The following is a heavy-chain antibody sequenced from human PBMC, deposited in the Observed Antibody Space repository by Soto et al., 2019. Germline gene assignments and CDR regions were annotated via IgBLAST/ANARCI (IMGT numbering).Heavy chain of an antibody. CDR1: GFTVSSKY. CDR2: IYSGGST. V-gene: IGHV3-53*01. J-gene: IGHJ6*02. Sequence: EVQLVESGGGLIQPGGSLRLSCLASGFTVSSKYMSWVRQAPGKGLEWVSVIYSGGSTYYADSVKGRFTISRDNSENTLYLQMNSLRAEDTAVYYCAILGGDYYDMDVWGQGTTVTVPS. CDR3: AILGGDYYDMDV. D-gene: IGHD3-16*01.